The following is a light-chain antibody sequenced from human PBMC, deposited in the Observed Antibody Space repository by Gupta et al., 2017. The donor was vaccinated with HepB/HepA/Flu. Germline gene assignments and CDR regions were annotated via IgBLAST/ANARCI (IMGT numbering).Light chain of an antibody. CDR3: GSYAGGTTLI. V-gene: IGLV2-23*02. Sequence: QSALTQPASVSGPPGQAITISCTGTSSDGGSYNYVCWYQHHPGKAPKLIIYEVTKGPSQVSNRFTCSKSGNTATLRIPGLHAEDEAYYYCGSYAGGTTLIFGGGTKLTVL. CDR1: SSDGGSYNY. CDR2: EVT. J-gene: IGLJ2*01.